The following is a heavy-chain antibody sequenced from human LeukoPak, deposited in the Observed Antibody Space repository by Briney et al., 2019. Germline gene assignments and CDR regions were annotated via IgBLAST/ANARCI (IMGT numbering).Heavy chain of an antibody. CDR3: AREQKDRSGETPDY. CDR1: GGSFSDYY. Sequence: PSETLSLTCGVYGGSFSDYYWNWIRQPPGKGLEWIGYIYYSGGTFYNPSLKSRLTISVDTSENQFSLRLTSVTAADTAVYYCAREQKDRSGETPDYWGQGTLVTVSS. CDR2: IYYSGGT. V-gene: IGHV4-30-4*08. D-gene: IGHD3-10*01. J-gene: IGHJ4*02.